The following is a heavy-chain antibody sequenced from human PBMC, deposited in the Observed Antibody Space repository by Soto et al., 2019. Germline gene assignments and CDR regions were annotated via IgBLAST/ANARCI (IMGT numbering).Heavy chain of an antibody. Sequence: QVQLVESGGGVVQPGRSLRLSCAASGFTFSSYGMHWVRQAPGKGLEWVAVIWYDGSNKYYADSVKGRFTISRDNSKNTLYLQMNSLRPEDTAVYYCARESSITIFGVVISGRAFDIWGQGTMVTVSS. V-gene: IGHV3-33*01. CDR2: IWYDGSNK. CDR1: GFTFSSYG. CDR3: ARESSITIFGVVISGRAFDI. D-gene: IGHD3-3*01. J-gene: IGHJ3*02.